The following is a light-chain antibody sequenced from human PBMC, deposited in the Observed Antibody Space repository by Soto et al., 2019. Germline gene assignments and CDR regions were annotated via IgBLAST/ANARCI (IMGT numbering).Light chain of an antibody. CDR2: LTS. Sequence: DIQMTQSPSSLSASVGDRVTISCRASQGIRNHLAWYQQKPGKAPKLLIYLTSTLQSGVPSRFSGSGSGTEFTLTISSLQPADFATYYCQQLNGYPLTFGQGTKVDIK. J-gene: IGKJ1*01. V-gene: IGKV1-17*01. CDR3: QQLNGYPLT. CDR1: QGIRNH.